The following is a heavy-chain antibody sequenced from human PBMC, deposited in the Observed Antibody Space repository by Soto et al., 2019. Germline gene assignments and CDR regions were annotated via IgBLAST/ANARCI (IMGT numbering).Heavy chain of an antibody. Sequence: GGSLRLSCAASGFTFSSYVMHWVRQAPGKGLEWVAVISYDGSNKYYADSVKGRFTISRDNSKNTLYLQMNSLRAEDTAVYYCAREKGYDSIGGAFDIWGQGTMVTVSS. CDR1: GFTFSSYV. V-gene: IGHV3-30-3*01. D-gene: IGHD3-22*01. CDR2: ISYDGSNK. CDR3: AREKGYDSIGGAFDI. J-gene: IGHJ3*02.